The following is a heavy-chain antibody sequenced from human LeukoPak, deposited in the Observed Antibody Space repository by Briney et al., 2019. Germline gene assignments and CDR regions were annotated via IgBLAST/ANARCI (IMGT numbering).Heavy chain of an antibody. CDR1: GDSVSNSLYY. D-gene: IGHD5-18*01. CDR3: ARVVRAASWRSYDY. V-gene: IGHV4-61*01. Sequence: KSSETLSLTCTVSGDSVSNSLYYWSWVRQPPGKGLEWIGYVYYNGGTNYSPLLKSRVTISIDTSTNQFSLRLNSMTAADTGVYYCARVVRAASWRSYDYWGQGSLVTVSS. J-gene: IGHJ4*02. CDR2: VYYNGGT.